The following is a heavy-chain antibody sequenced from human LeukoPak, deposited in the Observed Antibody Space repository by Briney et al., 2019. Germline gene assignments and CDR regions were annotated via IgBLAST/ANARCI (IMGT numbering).Heavy chain of an antibody. CDR2: ISWNSGTI. V-gene: IGHV3-9*01. CDR1: GFIFNNYA. Sequence: GGSLRLSCAGSGFIFNNYAMHWVRQPPGKGLEWVSGISWNSGTIDYADSVRGRFTISRDNSKNTLYLQMSSLRAEDTAVYYCAREAEPTYYFDSSGYPGYAFDIWGQGTLVTVSS. CDR3: AREAEPTYYFDSSGYPGYAFDI. D-gene: IGHD3-22*01. J-gene: IGHJ3*02.